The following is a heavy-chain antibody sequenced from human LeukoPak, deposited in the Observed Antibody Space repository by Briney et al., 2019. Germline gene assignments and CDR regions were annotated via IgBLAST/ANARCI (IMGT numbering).Heavy chain of an antibody. CDR3: AHRDISMVRVDY. CDR1: GLTFRNAS. D-gene: IGHD4/OR15-4a*01. CDR2: IRRKSDGGTT. J-gene: IGHJ4*02. Sequence: GSLRLSCAASGLTFRNASMTWVRQAPGKGLEWVGRIRRKSDGGTTDYPAPVKGRFTISRDDSKNTVYLQMNSLTTEDTAVYFCAHRDISMVRVDYWGQGTLVTVSS. V-gene: IGHV3-15*01.